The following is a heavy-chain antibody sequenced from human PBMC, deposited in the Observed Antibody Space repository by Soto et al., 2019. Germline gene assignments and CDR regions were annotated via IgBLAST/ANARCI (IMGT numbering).Heavy chain of an antibody. Sequence: QVQLVQSGAEVKKPGASVKVSCKASGYTFTSYGISWVRQAPGQGLEWMGWISAYNGNTNYAQKLQGRVTMTTDTSTSTAYMELRSLRSDDTAVYYCSRGAPSRITIFGVVDNWFDPWGQGTLVTVSS. D-gene: IGHD3-3*01. CDR2: ISAYNGNT. CDR1: GYTFTSYG. J-gene: IGHJ5*02. V-gene: IGHV1-18*01. CDR3: SRGAPSRITIFGVVDNWFDP.